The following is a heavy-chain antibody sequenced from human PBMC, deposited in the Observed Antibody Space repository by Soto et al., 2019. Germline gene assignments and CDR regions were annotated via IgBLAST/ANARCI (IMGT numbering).Heavy chain of an antibody. D-gene: IGHD1-26*01. V-gene: IGHV3-30*18. Sequence: QVQLVESGGSVVQPGRSLRLSCAASGFTFSSYGMHWVRQAPGKGLEWVAVISYDGSNKYYADSVKGRFTISRDNSKNTLYLQMNSLRAEDTAVYYCAKGEWAWELLFRNFDYWGQGTLVTVSS. CDR1: GFTFSSYG. J-gene: IGHJ4*02. CDR3: AKGEWAWELLFRNFDY. CDR2: ISYDGSNK.